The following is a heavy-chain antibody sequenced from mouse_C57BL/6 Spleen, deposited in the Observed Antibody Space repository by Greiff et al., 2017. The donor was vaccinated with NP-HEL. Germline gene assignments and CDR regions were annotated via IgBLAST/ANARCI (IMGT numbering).Heavy chain of an antibody. Sequence: QVQLKQPGAELVKPGASVKLSCKASGYTFTSYWMQWVKQRPGQGLEWIGEIDPSDSYTNYNQKFKGKATLTVDTSSSTAYMQLSSLTSEDSAVYYCARGNYEPRGYWGQGTTLTVSS. CDR1: GYTFTSYW. D-gene: IGHD2-1*01. CDR3: ARGNYEPRGY. CDR2: IDPSDSYT. J-gene: IGHJ2*01. V-gene: IGHV1-50*01.